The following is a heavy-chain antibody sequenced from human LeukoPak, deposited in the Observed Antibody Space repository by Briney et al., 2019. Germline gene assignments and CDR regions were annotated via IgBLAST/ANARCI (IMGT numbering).Heavy chain of an antibody. CDR2: IRSKANSYAT. V-gene: IGHV3-73*01. CDR3: TRLVYSSGF. J-gene: IGHJ4*02. D-gene: IGHD6-19*01. Sequence: GGSLRLSCAASGFTFSGSAMHWVRQASGKGLEWVGRIRSKANSYATAYAASVKGRFTIFRDDSKNTAYLQMNSLKTEDTAVYYCTRLVYSSGFGGQGTLVTVSS. CDR1: GFTFSGSA.